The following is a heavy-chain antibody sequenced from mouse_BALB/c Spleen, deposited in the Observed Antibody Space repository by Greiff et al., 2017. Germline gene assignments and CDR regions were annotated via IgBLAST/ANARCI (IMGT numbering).Heavy chain of an antibody. CDR1: GFTFSSYA. CDR3: ARGGLAY. Sequence: EVKLMESGGGLVKPGGSLKLSCAASGFTFSSYAMSWVRQSPEKRLEWVAEISSGGSYTYYPDTVTGRFTISRDNAKNTLYLEMSSLRSGDTAMYYCARGGLAYWGQGTLVTVSA. CDR2: ISSGGSYT. J-gene: IGHJ3*01. V-gene: IGHV5-9-4*01.